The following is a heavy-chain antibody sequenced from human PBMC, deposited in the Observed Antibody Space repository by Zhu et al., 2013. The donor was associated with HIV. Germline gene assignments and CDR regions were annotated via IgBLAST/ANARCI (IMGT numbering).Heavy chain of an antibody. Sequence: QVQLVQSGAEVKKPGASVKVSCKASGYTFSNFGITWVRQAPGQGLEWMGWISASNGNTKYAERVQDRVTMTTDTLTTTAYMELRSLTSDDTAVYFCARVGSSGYFHFYNGLDVWGQGTTVTVSS. D-gene: IGHD3-22*01. V-gene: IGHV1-18*01. CDR1: GYTFSNFG. CDR3: ARVGSSGYFHFYNGLDV. CDR2: ISASNGNT. J-gene: IGHJ6*02.